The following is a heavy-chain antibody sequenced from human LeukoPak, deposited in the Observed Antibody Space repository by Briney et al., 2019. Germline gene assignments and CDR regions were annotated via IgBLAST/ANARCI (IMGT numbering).Heavy chain of an antibody. CDR3: ARRDDYYYGMDV. V-gene: IGHV4-39*01. CDR1: GGSISSSSYY. J-gene: IGHJ6*02. Sequence: PETLSLTCTVSGGSISSSSYYWGWTRQPPGKGLEWIGSIYYSGSTYYNPSLKSRVTISVDTSKNQFSLKLSSVTAADTAVYYCARRDDYYYGMDVWGQGTTVTVSS. CDR2: IYYSGST.